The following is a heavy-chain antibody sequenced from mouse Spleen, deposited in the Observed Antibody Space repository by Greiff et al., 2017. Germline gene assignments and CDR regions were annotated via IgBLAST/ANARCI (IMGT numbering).Heavy chain of an antibody. Sequence: EVKLMESGPGLVKPSQSLSLTCSVTGYSITSGYYWNWIRQFPGNKLEWMGYISYDGSNNYNPSLKNRISITRDTSKNQFFLKLNSVTTEDTATYYCARHYGSREVYAMDYWGQGTSVTVSS. D-gene: IGHD1-1*01. V-gene: IGHV3-6*01. CDR2: ISYDGSN. J-gene: IGHJ4*01. CDR3: ARHYGSREVYAMDY. CDR1: GYSITSGYY.